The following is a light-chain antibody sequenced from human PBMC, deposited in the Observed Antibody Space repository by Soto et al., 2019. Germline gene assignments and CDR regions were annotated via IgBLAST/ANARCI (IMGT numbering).Light chain of an antibody. J-gene: IGKJ1*01. CDR1: QSVSSIY. V-gene: IGKV3-20*01. Sequence: EIVLTQSPGTLSLSPGERATLSCRASQSVSSIYLAWYQHKPGQAPRLLIYGASSRATGIPDRFSGSGSGKDVTLTISRLEPEDFAVYYCQQYGSSSWTFGRGTAVEIK. CDR3: QQYGSSSWT. CDR2: GAS.